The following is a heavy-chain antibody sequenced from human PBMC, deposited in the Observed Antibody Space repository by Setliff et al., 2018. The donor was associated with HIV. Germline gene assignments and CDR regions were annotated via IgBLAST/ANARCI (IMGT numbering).Heavy chain of an antibody. Sequence: PSETLSLTCTVSGGAISSNKWWSWIRQPPGKGLEWIGEINHSGSTNYNPSLKSRVTISVDTSKNQFSLKLSSVTAADTAVYYCARAYYYYYMDVWGKGTTVTVSS. V-gene: IGHV4-4*02. CDR2: INHSGST. CDR3: ARAYYYYYMDV. J-gene: IGHJ6*03. CDR1: GGAISSNKW.